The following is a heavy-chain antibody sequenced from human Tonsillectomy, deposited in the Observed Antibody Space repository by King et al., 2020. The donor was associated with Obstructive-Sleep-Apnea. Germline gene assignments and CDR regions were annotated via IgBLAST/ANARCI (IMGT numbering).Heavy chain of an antibody. CDR3: ARDQSGWPSHYFDY. CDR1: GFTFSYYY. J-gene: IGHJ4*02. Sequence: VQLVESGGGLVKPGGSLRLSCAASGFTFSYYYMTWIRQAPGKGLEWVSYIRSSGRRMYYADSVQGRFTIARDNAKNSLYLQMNSLRAEDTAVYYCARDQSGWPSHYFDYWGQGTLVTVSS. V-gene: IGHV3-11*01. CDR2: IRSSGRRM. D-gene: IGHD6-19*01.